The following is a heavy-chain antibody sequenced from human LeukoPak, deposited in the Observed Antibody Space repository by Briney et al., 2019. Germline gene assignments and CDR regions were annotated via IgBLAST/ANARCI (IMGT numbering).Heavy chain of an antibody. CDR3: ARGVVVPAAPGDYYYMDV. D-gene: IGHD2-2*01. CDR1: GGTFSSYA. CDR2: IIPIFGTA. J-gene: IGHJ6*03. Sequence: SVKVSCKASGGTFSSYAISWVRQAPGQGLEWMGGIIPIFGTANYAQKFQGRVTITADESTSTAYMELSSLRSEDTAVYYCARGVVVPAAPGDYYYMDVWGKGTTVTVSS. V-gene: IGHV1-69*13.